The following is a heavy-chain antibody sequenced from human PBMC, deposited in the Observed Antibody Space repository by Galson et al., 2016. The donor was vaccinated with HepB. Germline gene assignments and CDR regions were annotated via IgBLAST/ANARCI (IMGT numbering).Heavy chain of an antibody. J-gene: IGHJ4*02. CDR1: GLSFGSYD. CDR2: ISGSGGES. Sequence: SLRLSCAASGLSFGSYDMTWVRQAPGKGLEWVATISGSGGESQYADSVKGRFTIGRDDSKRTLCLQLDSLRPEDTAVYYCATIQMATEFYWGQGTLVTVSS. CDR3: ATIQMATEFY. D-gene: IGHD5-24*01. V-gene: IGHV3-23*01.